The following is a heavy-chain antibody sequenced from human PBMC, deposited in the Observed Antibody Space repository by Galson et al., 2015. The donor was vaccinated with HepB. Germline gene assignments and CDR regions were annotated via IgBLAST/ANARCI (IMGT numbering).Heavy chain of an antibody. CDR3: AKVLTVNTKNASDY. J-gene: IGHJ4*02. CDR1: GFTFSNYA. V-gene: IGHV3-23*01. CDR2: VCGSGGGT. Sequence: SLRLSCAASGFTFSNYAMTWVRQAPGKGLEWVAVVCGSGGGTFYSDSVKGRFTISRDDSKNMLYLLLNSLRAEDTAVYYCAKVLTVNTKNASDYWGRGTLLTVSS. D-gene: IGHD4-17*01.